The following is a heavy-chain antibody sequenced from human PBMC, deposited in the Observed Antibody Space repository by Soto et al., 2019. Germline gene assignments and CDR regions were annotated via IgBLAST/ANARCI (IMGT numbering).Heavy chain of an antibody. J-gene: IGHJ3*02. D-gene: IGHD3-10*01. CDR1: GGTLSDHG. Sequence: QVQLEQSGAEVKKPGSSVKISCKASGGTLSDHGVSWLRQAPGQGLEWVGGTIPVFNPANYAPKFQGGVTIAADKSTNIAYMELGSLRSDDTAFYYCARGVYGSGNYYTGPSAFDIWGQGTLVIVSS. CDR2: TIPVFNPA. V-gene: IGHV1-69*06. CDR3: ARGVYGSGNYYTGPSAFDI.